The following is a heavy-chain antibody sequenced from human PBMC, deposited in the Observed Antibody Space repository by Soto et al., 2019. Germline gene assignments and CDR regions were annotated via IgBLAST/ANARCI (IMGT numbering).Heavy chain of an antibody. CDR3: ARAGGGTYYDFWSGYYGAFDI. Sequence: SKTLSITCTVSGGSMSSSRYYWGWILQPPGKGLEWIGSIYYSGSTYYNPSLKSRVTISVDTSKNQFSLKLSSVTAADTAVYYCARAGGGTYYDFWSGYYGAFDIWGQGTMVT. CDR2: IYYSGST. CDR1: GGSMSSSRYY. J-gene: IGHJ3*02. V-gene: IGHV4-39*01. D-gene: IGHD3-3*01.